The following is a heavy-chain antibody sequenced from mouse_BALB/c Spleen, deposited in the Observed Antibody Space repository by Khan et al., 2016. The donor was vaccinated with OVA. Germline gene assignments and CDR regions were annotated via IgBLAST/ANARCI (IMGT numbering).Heavy chain of an antibody. J-gene: IGHJ2*01. CDR3: ARGDGYYVYFDY. V-gene: IGHV1-81*01. D-gene: IGHD2-3*01. Sequence: VQLQQSGPELVKPGASVKMSCKASGYTFTYYVITWVKQRTGQGLEWIGEIYPGSDNAYYNERFKGKATLTADNTANTTHMQVSSLTSEDSAVYFCARGDGYYVYFDYWGQGTTLTVSS. CDR2: IYPGSDNA. CDR1: GYTFTYYV.